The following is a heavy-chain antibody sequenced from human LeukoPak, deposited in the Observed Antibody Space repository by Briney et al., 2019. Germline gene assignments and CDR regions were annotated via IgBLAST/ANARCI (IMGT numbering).Heavy chain of an antibody. J-gene: IGHJ5*02. V-gene: IGHV3-23*01. Sequence: PGGSLRLSCAASGFTFSSYSMNWVRQAPGKGLEWVSAISGSGGSTYYADSVKGRFTISRDNSKNTLYLQMNSLRAEDTAVYYCAKDLVRFGELLSKRDWFDPWGQGTLVTVSS. CDR1: GFTFSSYS. CDR2: ISGSGGST. D-gene: IGHD3-10*01. CDR3: AKDLVRFGELLSKRDWFDP.